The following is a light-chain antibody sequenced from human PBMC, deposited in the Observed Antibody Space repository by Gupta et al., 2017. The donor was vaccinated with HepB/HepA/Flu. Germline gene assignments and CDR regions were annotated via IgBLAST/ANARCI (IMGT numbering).Light chain of an antibody. J-gene: IGLJ3*02. CDR3: AESDDNLKGVV. CDR1: WSNVGNNA. CDR2: DDD. V-gene: IGLV1-36*01. Sequence: QSVVTQPPSVSEAPRQRVTISCSGSWSNVGNNAVNWYQQLPGKATKPRIVDDDLLPSGVSDRFSGYKAGTSASPETSGLQSEDEADDYCAESDDNLKGVVFGGGTKLTVL.